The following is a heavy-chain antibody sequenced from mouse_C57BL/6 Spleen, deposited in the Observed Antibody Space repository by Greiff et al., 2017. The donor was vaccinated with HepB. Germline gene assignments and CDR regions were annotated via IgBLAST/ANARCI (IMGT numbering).Heavy chain of an antibody. CDR1: GYTFTSYW. Sequence: VQLQQPGAELVKPGASVKLSCKASGYTFTSYWMHWVKQRPGRGLEWIGRIDPEDGETKYAPKFQGKATITADTSSNTAYLQLSSLTSEDTAVYYWARDGFAYWGQGTLVTVSA. CDR2: IDPEDGET. J-gene: IGHJ3*01. CDR3: ARDGFAY. V-gene: IGHV14-2*01.